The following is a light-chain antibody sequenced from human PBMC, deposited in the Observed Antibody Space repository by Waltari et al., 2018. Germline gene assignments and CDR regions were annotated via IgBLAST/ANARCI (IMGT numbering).Light chain of an antibody. Sequence: DIQMTQSPSTLSASVGDRFSISCRASQSISNWLAWYQQKPGKAPKLLIYRASTLASGVPSRFSGSGSGTTFTLTISSLQPDDFATYDCQQYNSYSLLSFGGGTKVEIK. CDR1: QSISNW. J-gene: IGKJ4*01. CDR2: RAS. CDR3: QQYNSYSLLS. V-gene: IGKV1-5*03.